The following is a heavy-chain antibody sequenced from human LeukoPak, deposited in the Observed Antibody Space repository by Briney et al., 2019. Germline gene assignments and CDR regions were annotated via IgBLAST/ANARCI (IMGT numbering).Heavy chain of an antibody. CDR3: ARLTPGQQWIYY. CDR1: GFSLSNYW. J-gene: IGHJ4*02. V-gene: IGHV3-7*01. Sequence: GGSLRLSCVASGFSLSNYWMSWVRQAPGKGLEWVANINDDGGEKYYVGSVKGRFAISRDNAKNTLYLQMDNLRVEDTAVYYCARLTPGQQWIYYWGQGALVTVSS. D-gene: IGHD6-19*01. CDR2: INDDGGEK.